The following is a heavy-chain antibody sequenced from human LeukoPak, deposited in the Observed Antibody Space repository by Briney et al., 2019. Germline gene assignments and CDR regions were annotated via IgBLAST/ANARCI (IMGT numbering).Heavy chain of an antibody. CDR2: ISSSGSTI. Sequence: GGSLRLSCAASGFTVSSNYMSWIRQAPGKGLEWVSYISSSGSTIYYADSVKGRFTISRDNAKNSLYLQMNSLRAEDTAVYYCARVRGSYYDGYFDYWGQGTLVTVSS. CDR1: GFTVSSNY. D-gene: IGHD1-26*01. V-gene: IGHV3-11*04. CDR3: ARVRGSYYDGYFDY. J-gene: IGHJ4*02.